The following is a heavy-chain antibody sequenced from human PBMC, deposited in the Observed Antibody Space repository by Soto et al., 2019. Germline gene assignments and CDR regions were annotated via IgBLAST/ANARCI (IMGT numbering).Heavy chain of an antibody. Sequence: GGSLRLSCAASGFTFSSYEMNWVRQAPGKGLEWVAYISSSGSTIYYADSVKGRFTISRDNAKNSLYLQMNSLRAEDTAVYYCATLDPYYYDSSGYRSWFDPWGQGTLVTVSS. D-gene: IGHD3-22*01. CDR1: GFTFSSYE. CDR3: ATLDPYYYDSSGYRSWFDP. J-gene: IGHJ5*02. V-gene: IGHV3-48*03. CDR2: ISSSGSTI.